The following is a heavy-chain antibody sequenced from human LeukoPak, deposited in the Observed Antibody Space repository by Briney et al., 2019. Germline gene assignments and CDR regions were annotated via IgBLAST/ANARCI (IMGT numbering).Heavy chain of an antibody. CDR2: ISHDGSNK. CDR3: AKDLAGYFDY. CDR1: GFTFSSYG. V-gene: IGHV3-30*18. Sequence: GRSLRLSCAASGFTFSSYGMHWVRQAPGKGLEWVAVISHDGSNKYYADSVKGRFTISRDNSKNTLYLQMNSLRAEDTAVYYCAKDLAGYFDYWGQGTLVTVSS. J-gene: IGHJ4*02.